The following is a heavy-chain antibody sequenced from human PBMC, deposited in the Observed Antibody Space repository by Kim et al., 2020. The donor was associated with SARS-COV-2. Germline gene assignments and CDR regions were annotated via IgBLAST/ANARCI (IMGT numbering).Heavy chain of an antibody. J-gene: IGHJ3*02. CDR3: AKDRDYYDSSGYAFDI. Sequence: SVKGRFTISRDNSKNTLYLQMNSMRAEDTAVYYCAKDRDYYDSSGYAFDIWGQGTMVTVSS. V-gene: IGHV3-23*01. D-gene: IGHD3-22*01.